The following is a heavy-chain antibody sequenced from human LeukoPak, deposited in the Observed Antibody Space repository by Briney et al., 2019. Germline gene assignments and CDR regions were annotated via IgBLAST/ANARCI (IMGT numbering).Heavy chain of an antibody. CDR3: AREQSSNDFWSGFYYYYGMDV. J-gene: IGHJ6*02. V-gene: IGHV1-8*01. Sequence: ASVKVSCKASGYTFTSYDINWVRQATGQGLEWMGWMNPNRGNTGYAQKFQARVTMTRNTSISPAYMELSSLRSEDTAVYYCAREQSSNDFWSGFYYYYGMDVWGQGPTVTVSS. CDR1: GYTFTSYD. CDR2: MNPNRGNT. D-gene: IGHD3-3*01.